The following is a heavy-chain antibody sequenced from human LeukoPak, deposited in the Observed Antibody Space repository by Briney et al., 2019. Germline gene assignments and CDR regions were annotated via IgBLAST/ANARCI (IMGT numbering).Heavy chain of an antibody. J-gene: IGHJ6*02. D-gene: IGHD5-18*01. CDR1: GGSFSGYY. CDR3: ASGGYSYGFGVVSYYYGMDV. Sequence: PSETLSLTCAVYGGSFSGYYWSWIRQPPGKGLEWIGEINHGGSTNYNPSLKSRVTISVDTSKNQFSLKLSSVTAADTAVYYCASGGYSYGFGVVSYYYGMDVWGQGTAVTVSS. V-gene: IGHV4-34*01. CDR2: INHGGST.